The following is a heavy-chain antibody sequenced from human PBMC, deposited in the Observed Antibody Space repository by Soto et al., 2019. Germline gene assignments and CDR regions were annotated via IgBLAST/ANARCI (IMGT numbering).Heavy chain of an antibody. CDR1: GFTFSSYG. V-gene: IGHV3-30*18. CDR2: ISYDGNVA. Sequence: GGSLRLSCAASGFTFSSYGMHWVRQAPGKGLEWVTVISYDGNVAYYADSVKGRFTISRDNSKNTLYLQMNSLRAEDTAVYYCAKSPGMYYYDSSGYYHYDYWGQGTLVTVSS. J-gene: IGHJ4*02. CDR3: AKSPGMYYYDSSGYYHYDY. D-gene: IGHD3-22*01.